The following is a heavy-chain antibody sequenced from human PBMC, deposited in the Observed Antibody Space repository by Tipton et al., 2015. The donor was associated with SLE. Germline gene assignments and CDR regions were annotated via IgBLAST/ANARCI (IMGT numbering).Heavy chain of an antibody. CDR2: ISYDGSNK. D-gene: IGHD3-3*01. J-gene: IGHJ3*02. CDR3: AREGTISGALDAFDI. Sequence: RSLRLSCAASGFTFSSYAMHWVRQAPGKGLEWVAVISYDGSNKYYADSVKGRFTIPRDNSKNTLYLQMNSLRAEDTAVYYCAREGTISGALDAFDIWGQGTMVTVSS. V-gene: IGHV3-30*04. CDR1: GFTFSSYA.